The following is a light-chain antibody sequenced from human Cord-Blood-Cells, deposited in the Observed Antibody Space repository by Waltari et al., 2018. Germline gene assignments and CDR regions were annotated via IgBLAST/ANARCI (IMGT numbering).Light chain of an antibody. J-gene: IGKJ1*01. CDR2: LGS. CDR3: KQALQTPRT. CDR1: QSLLHSNGYNY. V-gene: IGKV2-28*01. Sequence: DIDMTQSPLSLPVTPGEPASLPCRSSQSLLHSNGYNYLDWYLKKPGQSPQLLIYLGSTRASGVPDRFSGSGSGTDFTLKISRVEAEDVGVYYCKQALQTPRTFGQGTKVEIK.